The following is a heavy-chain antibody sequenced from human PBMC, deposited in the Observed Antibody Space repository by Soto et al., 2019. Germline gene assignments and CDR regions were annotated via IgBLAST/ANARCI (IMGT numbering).Heavy chain of an antibody. CDR3: ARDRGGSYYEFFDY. CDR1: GYTFTNYG. Sequence: GASVNVSCKDSGYTFTNYGISWVRQAPGQGLEWIGWISAYNRNTNYAQKLQGRVTMTTDTSTSTAYMDLRSLRSDDTAVYYCARDRGGSYYEFFDYWGQGSLLTASS. D-gene: IGHD1-26*01. V-gene: IGHV1-18*04. J-gene: IGHJ4*02. CDR2: ISAYNRNT.